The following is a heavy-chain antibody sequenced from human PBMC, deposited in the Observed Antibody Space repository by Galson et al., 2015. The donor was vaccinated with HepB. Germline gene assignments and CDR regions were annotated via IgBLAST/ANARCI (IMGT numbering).Heavy chain of an antibody. D-gene: IGHD2-8*01. J-gene: IGHJ4*02. Sequence: QVQLQESGPGLVKPSETLSLTCTVSGGSINSYYWSWIRQPPGKGLEWIGYVYYSGSTNYNPSLKSRVTISVDTSKNQFSLNLNSVTAADTAVYYCARQKGTKIPFDYWGQGALVTVSS. CDR1: GGSINSYY. CDR3: ARQKGTKIPFDY. CDR2: VYYSGST. V-gene: IGHV4-59*08.